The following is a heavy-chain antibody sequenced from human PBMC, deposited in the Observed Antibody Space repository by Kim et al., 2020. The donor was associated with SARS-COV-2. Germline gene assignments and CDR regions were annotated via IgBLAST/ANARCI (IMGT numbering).Heavy chain of an antibody. D-gene: IGHD3-10*01. CDR3: ARGGSGTPFDP. V-gene: IGHV3-53*01. CDR2: IYSGGST. Sequence: GGSLRLSCAASGFTVSSNYMSWVRQAPGKGLEWVSVIYSGGSTYYADSVKGRLTISRDNSKNTLYLQMNSLRAEDTAVYYCARGGSGTPFDPWGEGTLVSVSS. CDR1: GFTVSSNY. J-gene: IGHJ5*02.